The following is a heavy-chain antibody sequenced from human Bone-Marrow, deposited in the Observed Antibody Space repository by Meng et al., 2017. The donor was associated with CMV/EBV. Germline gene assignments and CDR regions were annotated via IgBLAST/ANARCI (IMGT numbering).Heavy chain of an antibody. Sequence: ASVKVSCKASGYTFTGYYMHWVRQAPGQGLEWMGWINPNSGGTNYAQKFQGRVTMTRDTSISTAYMELSRLRSDDTAVYYCARDRTTYYDFWSGYYTYGMDVWGQGTTVTVSS. CDR3: ARDRTTYYDFWSGYYTYGMDV. D-gene: IGHD3-3*01. V-gene: IGHV1-2*02. CDR1: GYTFTGYY. CDR2: INPNSGGT. J-gene: IGHJ6*02.